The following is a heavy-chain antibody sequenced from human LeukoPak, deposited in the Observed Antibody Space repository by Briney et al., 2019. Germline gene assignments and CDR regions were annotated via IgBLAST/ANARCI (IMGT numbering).Heavy chain of an antibody. CDR3: ARAWGNDYDLNY. D-gene: IGHD3-3*01. CDR2: ISTNSSTI. V-gene: IGHV3-48*04. CDR1: GFSVSTTY. J-gene: IGHJ4*02. Sequence: GGSLRLSCAASGFSVSTTYMTWVRQAPGKGLEWVSYISTNSSTIYYADSVKGRFTISRDNAKNSLYLQMTSLRAEDTAVYYCARAWGNDYDLNYWGQGTLVTVSS.